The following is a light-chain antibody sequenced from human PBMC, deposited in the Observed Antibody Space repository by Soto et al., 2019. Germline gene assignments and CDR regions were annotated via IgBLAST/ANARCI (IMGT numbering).Light chain of an antibody. Sequence: DIQMTQSPSTLSASVGDRVTITCRASQSISSWLAWYQQKPGKAPKLLIYKASSLESGVPSRFSGSGSGTEFTLTISSLQPDDFATYYCQHRWTFGQGTEVEIK. CDR1: QSISSW. CDR3: QHRWT. J-gene: IGKJ1*01. V-gene: IGKV1-5*03. CDR2: KAS.